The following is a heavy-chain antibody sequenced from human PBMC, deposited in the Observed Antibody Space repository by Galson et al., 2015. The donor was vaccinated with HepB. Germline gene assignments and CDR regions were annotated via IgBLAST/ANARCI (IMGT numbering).Heavy chain of an antibody. CDR3: ARPLYSSGWYSGYYYGMDV. J-gene: IGHJ6*02. V-gene: IGHV1-46*01. D-gene: IGHD6-19*01. CDR1: GYTFTSYY. CDR2: INPSGGST. Sequence: SVKVSCKASGYTFTSYYMHWVRQAPGQGLEWMGIINPSGGSTTYAQKFQARVTMTRDTSTSTVYMEVSSLRSEDTAVYYCARPLYSSGWYSGYYYGMDVWGQGTTVTVSS.